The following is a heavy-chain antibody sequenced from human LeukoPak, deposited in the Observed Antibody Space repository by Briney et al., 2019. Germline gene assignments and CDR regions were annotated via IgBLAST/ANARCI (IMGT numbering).Heavy chain of an antibody. J-gene: IGHJ5*02. Sequence: SETLSLTCTVSGGSISSSSYYWSWIRQPPGKGLEWIGEINHSGSTNYNPSLKSRVTISVDTSKNQFSLKLRSVTAADTAVYYCASRRKGLGVVGPFWSGYLNWFDPWGQGTLVTVSS. V-gene: IGHV4-39*07. CDR3: ASRRKGLGVVGPFWSGYLNWFDP. D-gene: IGHD3-3*01. CDR1: GGSISSSSYY. CDR2: INHSGST.